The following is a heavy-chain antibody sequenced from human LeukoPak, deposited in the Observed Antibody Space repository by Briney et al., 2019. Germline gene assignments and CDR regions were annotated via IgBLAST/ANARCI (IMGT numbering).Heavy chain of an antibody. Sequence: ASVKVSCKASGGTFSSYAISWVRQAPGQGLEWMGGIIPIFGTANYAQKFQGRVTITTDESTSTAYMELSSLRSEDTAVYYCARSYCSSTSCYTSQNNWFDPWGQGTPVTVSS. CDR2: IIPIFGTA. J-gene: IGHJ5*02. V-gene: IGHV1-69*05. CDR3: ARSYCSSTSCYTSQNNWFDP. D-gene: IGHD2-2*02. CDR1: GGTFSSYA.